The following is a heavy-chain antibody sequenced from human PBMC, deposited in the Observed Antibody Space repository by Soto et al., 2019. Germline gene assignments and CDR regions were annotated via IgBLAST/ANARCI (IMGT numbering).Heavy chain of an antibody. D-gene: IGHD4-17*01. J-gene: IGHJ4*02. Sequence: HPGGSLRLSCAASGFTFSSYAMHWVRQAPGKGLEWVAVISYDGSNKYYADSVKGRFTISRDNSKNTLYLQMNSLRAEDTAVYYCARDPFLYGDGNFDYWGQGTLVTVSS. CDR1: GFTFSSYA. V-gene: IGHV3-30-3*01. CDR3: ARDPFLYGDGNFDY. CDR2: ISYDGSNK.